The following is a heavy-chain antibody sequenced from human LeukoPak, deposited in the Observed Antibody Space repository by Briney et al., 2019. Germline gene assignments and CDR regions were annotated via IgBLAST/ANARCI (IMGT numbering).Heavy chain of an antibody. D-gene: IGHD3-9*01. V-gene: IGHV1-2*04. CDR3: ARDDRYTYDILTGYPNYFDY. CDR1: GYTFTGYY. CDR2: INPNSGGT. Sequence: ASVKVSCKASGYTFTGYYMHWVRQAPGQGLEWMGWINPNSGGTNYAQKFQGWVTMTRDTSISTAYMELSRLRSDDTAVYYCARDDRYTYDILTGYPNYFDYWGQGTLVTVFS. J-gene: IGHJ4*02.